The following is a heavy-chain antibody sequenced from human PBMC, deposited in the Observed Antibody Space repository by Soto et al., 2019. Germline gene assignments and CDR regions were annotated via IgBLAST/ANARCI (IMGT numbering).Heavy chain of an antibody. J-gene: IGHJ4*02. CDR2: ISGSGGST. Sequence: GGSLRLSCAASGFTFSSYAMSWVRQAPGKGLEWVSAISGSGGSTYYADSVEGRFTISRDNSKNTLYLQMNSLRAEDTAVYYCAKGVGITGTMTHIFDYWGQGTLVTVSS. D-gene: IGHD1-20*01. CDR3: AKGVGITGTMTHIFDY. CDR1: GFTFSSYA. V-gene: IGHV3-23*01.